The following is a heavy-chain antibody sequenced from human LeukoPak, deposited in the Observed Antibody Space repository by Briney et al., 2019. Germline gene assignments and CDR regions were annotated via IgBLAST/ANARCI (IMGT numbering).Heavy chain of an antibody. CDR2: ISGSGGST. V-gene: IGHV3-23*01. J-gene: IGHJ5*02. Sequence: GGSLRLSCAASGFTFSSYAMSWVRQAPGKGLEWVSAISGSGGSTYYADSVKGRFTISRDNAKKSLYLEMNNLRAEDTAVYYCATDGAGFDTWGQGVLVTVSS. CDR1: GFTFSSYA. CDR3: ATDGAGFDT.